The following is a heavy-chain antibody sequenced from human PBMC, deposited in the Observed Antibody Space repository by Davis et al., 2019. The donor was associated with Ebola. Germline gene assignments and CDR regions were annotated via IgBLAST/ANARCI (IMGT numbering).Heavy chain of an antibody. CDR2: ISSSGSTI. D-gene: IGHD3-9*01. CDR3: ASFNILTGYYPHFDY. Sequence: PGGSLRLSCAASGFTFSDYYMSWIRQAPGKGLEWVSYISSSGSTIYYADSVKGRFTISRDNAKNSLYLQMNSLRAEDTAVYYCASFNILTGYYPHFDYWGQGTLVTVSS. J-gene: IGHJ4*02. CDR1: GFTFSDYY. V-gene: IGHV3-11*01.